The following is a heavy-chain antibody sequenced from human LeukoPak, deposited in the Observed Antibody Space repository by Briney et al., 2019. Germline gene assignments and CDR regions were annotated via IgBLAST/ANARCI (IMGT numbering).Heavy chain of an antibody. CDR3: ARLIRTSGWYGDY. V-gene: IGHV3-48*01. CDR2: IDDSTTTT. Sequence: GGSLRLSCAASGFTFSSHSMKWVRQAAGKGLEWVSYIDDSTTTTHYADSVKGRFTISRDNAKNSLYLQINSLRAEDTAVYYCARLIRTSGWYGDYWGQGTLVAVSS. CDR1: GFTFSSHS. D-gene: IGHD6-19*01. J-gene: IGHJ4*02.